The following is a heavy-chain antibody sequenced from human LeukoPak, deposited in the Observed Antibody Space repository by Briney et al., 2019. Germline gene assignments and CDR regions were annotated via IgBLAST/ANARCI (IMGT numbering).Heavy chain of an antibody. CDR3: ARGFCSGWSTLFDY. D-gene: IGHD6-19*01. J-gene: IGHJ4*02. CDR2: INHSGST. CDR1: GGSFSCYY. V-gene: IGHV4-34*01. Sequence: PSETLSLTCAVYGGSFSCYYWNWIRQSPGKGLEWIGEINHSGSTNYNPSLKSRVTISVDTSKNQFSLKLSSVTAADTTVYYCARGFCSGWSTLFDYWGQGTLVTVSS.